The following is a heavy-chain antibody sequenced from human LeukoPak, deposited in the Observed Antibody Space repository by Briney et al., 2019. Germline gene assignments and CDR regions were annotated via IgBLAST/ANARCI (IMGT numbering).Heavy chain of an antibody. Sequence: SETLSLTCTVSGGSISSYYWSWIRQPPGKGLEWIGYIYYSGSTNYNPSLKSRVTISVDTSKNQFSLKLSSVTAADTAVYYCANIAAAGFFGEDWGQGTLVTVSS. V-gene: IGHV4-59*12. CDR2: IYYSGST. CDR1: GGSISSYY. CDR3: ANIAAAGFFGED. J-gene: IGHJ4*02. D-gene: IGHD6-13*01.